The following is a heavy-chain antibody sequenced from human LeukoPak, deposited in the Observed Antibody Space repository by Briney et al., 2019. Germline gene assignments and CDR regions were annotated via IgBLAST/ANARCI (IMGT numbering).Heavy chain of an antibody. CDR1: GASISSGGYY. CDR2: ISYSGSP. V-gene: IGHV4-31*03. D-gene: IGHD2-2*01. J-gene: IGHJ1*01. CDR3: ARGPHCSSTSCYSEYFHH. Sequence: SETLSLTCTVSGASISSGGYYWGWIRQHPGKGLEWIGYISYSGSPYYNPSLKSRVTISVDTSRNQLSLKLSSVTAADTAVYYCARGPHCSSTSCYSEYFHHWGQGTLVTVSS.